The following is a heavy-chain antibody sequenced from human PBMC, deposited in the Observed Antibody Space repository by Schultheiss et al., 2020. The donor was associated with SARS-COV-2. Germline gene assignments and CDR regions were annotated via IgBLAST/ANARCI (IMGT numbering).Heavy chain of an antibody. Sequence: SETLSHTCTVSGGSISSYYWSWIRQPPGKGLEWIGEINHSGSTNYNPSLKSRVTISVDTSKNQFSLKLSSVTAADTAVYYCASLPRGWYVHSTHWGQGTLVTVSS. CDR2: INHSGST. CDR1: GGSISSYY. CDR3: ASLPRGWYVHSTH. J-gene: IGHJ4*02. V-gene: IGHV4-34*01. D-gene: IGHD6-19*01.